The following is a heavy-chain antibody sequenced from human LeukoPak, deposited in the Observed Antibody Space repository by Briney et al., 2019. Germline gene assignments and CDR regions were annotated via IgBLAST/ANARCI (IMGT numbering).Heavy chain of an antibody. D-gene: IGHD3-10*01. CDR1: GGSFSGYY. V-gene: IGHV4-34*01. Sequence: TSETLSLTCAVYGGSFSGYYWSWIRQPPGKGLEWIGEINHSGSTNYNPSLKSRVTISVDTSKNQFSLKLSSVTAADTAVYYCARRLGEDAFDIWGQGTMVTVSS. J-gene: IGHJ3*02. CDR3: ARRLGEDAFDI. CDR2: INHSGST.